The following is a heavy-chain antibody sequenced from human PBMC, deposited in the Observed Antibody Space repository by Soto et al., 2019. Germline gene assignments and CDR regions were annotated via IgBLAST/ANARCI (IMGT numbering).Heavy chain of an antibody. CDR1: GFPFSNFA. V-gene: IGHV3-23*05. Sequence: PGGSLRLSCAASGFPFSNFAMAWVRQAPGKGLEWVSIISNSGSSTYHGDSVKGRFTTSRDNSKGTLSLHMRGVRIDDTAVYFCARADLLWDSFDLWGQGTLVTVSS. J-gene: IGHJ4*02. CDR3: ARADLLWDSFDL. CDR2: ISNSGSST. D-gene: IGHD2-2*01.